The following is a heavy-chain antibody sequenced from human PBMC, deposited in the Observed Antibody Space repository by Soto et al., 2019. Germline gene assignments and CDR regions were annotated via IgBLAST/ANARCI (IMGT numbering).Heavy chain of an antibody. V-gene: IGHV5-51*01. Sequence: GESLKISCKASGYSFTSYWIGWVRQMPGKGLEWMGVIYPGDSDTRYSPSFQGQVTISADKSITTAHLQWSSLKASDTAMYYCARYRGSGFTASYYYGKAVWGQGTTVRVSS. CDR3: ARYRGSGFTASYYYGKAV. J-gene: IGHJ6*01. D-gene: IGHD3-22*01. CDR1: GYSFTSYW. CDR2: IYPGDSDT.